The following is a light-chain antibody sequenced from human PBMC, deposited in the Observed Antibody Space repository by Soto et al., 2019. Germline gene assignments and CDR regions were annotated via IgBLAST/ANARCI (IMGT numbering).Light chain of an antibody. Sequence: DIQMTQSPSSLSASVGDRVTITCRASQTISSYLNWYQQKPGKAPKLLIYGASSLQSGVPARFSGSGSGTEFTLTISSLEPEEFASYYCQQSSSAPRTFGQGTKVEIK. J-gene: IGKJ1*01. V-gene: IGKV1-39*01. CDR1: QTISSY. CDR2: GAS. CDR3: QQSSSAPRT.